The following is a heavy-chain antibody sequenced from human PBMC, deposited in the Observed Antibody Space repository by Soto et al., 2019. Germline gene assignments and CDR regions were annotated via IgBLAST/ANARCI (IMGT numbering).Heavy chain of an antibody. V-gene: IGHV4-34*01. CDR3: ARGRFFYGDYRVRLYGMDV. D-gene: IGHD4-17*01. J-gene: IGHJ6*02. CDR1: GGSFSGYY. CDR2: INHSGST. Sequence: QVQLQQWGAGLLKPSETLSLTCAVYGGSFSGYYWSWIRQPPGKGLEWIGEINHSGSTNYNPSLKSRVTISVDTSKNQFSLKLSSVTAADTAVYYCARGRFFYGDYRVRLYGMDVWGQGTTVTVSS.